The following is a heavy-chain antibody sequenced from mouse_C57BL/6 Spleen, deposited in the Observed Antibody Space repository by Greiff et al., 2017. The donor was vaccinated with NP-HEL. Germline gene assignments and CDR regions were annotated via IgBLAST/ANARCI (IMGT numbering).Heavy chain of an antibody. D-gene: IGHD2-5*01. Sequence: EVKLMESGGGLVQPGGSLSLSCAASGFTFTDYYMSWVRQPPGKALEWLGFIRNKANGYTTEYSASVKGRFTISRDNPQSILYLQMHALRAEDNATYYCARYSSNYYAMDYWGQGTSVTV. J-gene: IGHJ4*01. CDR3: ARYSSNYYAMDY. CDR1: GFTFTDYY. CDR2: IRNKANGYTT. V-gene: IGHV7-3*01.